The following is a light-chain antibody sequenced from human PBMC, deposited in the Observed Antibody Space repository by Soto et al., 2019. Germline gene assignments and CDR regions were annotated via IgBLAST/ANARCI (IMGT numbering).Light chain of an antibody. CDR3: SSYTSSIS. CDR1: SSDVGGYNY. CDR2: DDN. J-gene: IGLJ2*01. V-gene: IGLV2-14*01. Sequence: QSALTQPASVSGSPGQSITISCTGTSSDVGGYNYVSWYQQHPGKAPKLMIYDDNTRPSGVSNRFSGSKSGNTASLTISGLQAGDEADYYCSSYTSSISFGGGTELTVL.